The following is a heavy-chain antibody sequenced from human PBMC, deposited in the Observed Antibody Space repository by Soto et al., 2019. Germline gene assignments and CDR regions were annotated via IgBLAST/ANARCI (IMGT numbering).Heavy chain of an antibody. J-gene: IGHJ4*02. V-gene: IGHV4-59*08. Sequence: QVQLQESGPGLVKPSETLSLTCTVSGGSINSYYWTWVRQPPGKGLEWIGYIYYTGSTNYSPSLKRRVTISLDTSKNQFSLKLSSVTAADTAVYYCARLTSGYYANFDYWGQGTLVTVSS. CDR2: IYYTGST. CDR3: ARLTSGYYANFDY. D-gene: IGHD3-22*01. CDR1: GGSINSYY.